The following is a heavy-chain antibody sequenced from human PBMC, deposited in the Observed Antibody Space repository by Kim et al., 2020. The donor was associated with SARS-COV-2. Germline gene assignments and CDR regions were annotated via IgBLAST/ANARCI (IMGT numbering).Heavy chain of an antibody. CDR1: GYTFTSYY. Sequence: ASVKVSCKASGYTFTSYYMHWVRQAPGQRLEWMGIINPSGGSTSYAQKFQGRVTMTRDTSTSTVYMELSSLRSEDTAVYYCASRYGSGPDGDYWGQGTLVTVSS. V-gene: IGHV1-46*01. J-gene: IGHJ4*02. CDR2: INPSGGST. CDR3: ASRYGSGPDGDY. D-gene: IGHD3-10*01.